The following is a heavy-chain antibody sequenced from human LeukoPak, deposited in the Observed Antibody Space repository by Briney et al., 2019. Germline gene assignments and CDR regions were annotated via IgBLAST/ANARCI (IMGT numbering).Heavy chain of an antibody. Sequence: GASVKVSCKASGYTFTSYGISWVRQAPGQGLEWMGRIIPILGIANYAQKFQGRVTITADKSTSTAYMELSSLRSEDTAVYYCARVPDSLNYYDSSGYPWGQGTLVTVSS. CDR1: GYTFTSYG. J-gene: IGHJ4*02. CDR2: IIPILGIA. V-gene: IGHV1-69*04. D-gene: IGHD3-22*01. CDR3: ARVPDSLNYYDSSGYP.